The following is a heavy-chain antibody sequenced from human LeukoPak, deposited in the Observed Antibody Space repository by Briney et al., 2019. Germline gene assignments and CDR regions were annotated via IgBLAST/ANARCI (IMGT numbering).Heavy chain of an antibody. CDR1: GGSISSGGYY. D-gene: IGHD5-24*01. CDR2: IYYSGST. J-gene: IGHJ4*02. V-gene: IGHV4-31*03. Sequence: PSQTLSLTCTVSGGSISSGGYYWSWIRQHPGKGLEWIGYIYYSGSTYYNPSLKSRVTISVDTSKNQFSLKLSSVTTADTAVYYCARGGDGYNFDYWGQGTLVTVSS. CDR3: ARGGDGYNFDY.